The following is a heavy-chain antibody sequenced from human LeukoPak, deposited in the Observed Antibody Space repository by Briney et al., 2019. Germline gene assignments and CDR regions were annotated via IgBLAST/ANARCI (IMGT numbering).Heavy chain of an antibody. CDR3: ARPLSHGDYFLDAFVI. D-gene: IGHD4-17*01. CDR2: ISGSGGST. J-gene: IGHJ3*02. Sequence: PGGSLRLSCAASGFTFSSYWMYWVRQAPGKGLEWVSAISGSGGSTYYADSVKGRFTISRDNSKNTLYLQMNSLRAGDTAVFYCARPLSHGDYFLDAFVIWGQGTMVTVSS. CDR1: GFTFSSYW. V-gene: IGHV3-23*01.